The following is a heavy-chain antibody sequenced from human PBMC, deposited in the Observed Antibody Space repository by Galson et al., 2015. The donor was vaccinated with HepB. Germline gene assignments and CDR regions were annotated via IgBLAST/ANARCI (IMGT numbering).Heavy chain of an antibody. D-gene: IGHD6-6*01. V-gene: IGHV3-15*05. CDR1: GFTFSSAW. CDR2: IKGKPDGGTR. Sequence: SLRLSCAASGFTFSSAWMNWVRQAPGKGLEWVGRIKGKPDGGTRDYAASVKGRFTISRDDSKKTLYLQMNNLKTEDTAVYYCARATRLVSWGQGTLVSVSS. CDR3: ARATRLVS. J-gene: IGHJ5*02.